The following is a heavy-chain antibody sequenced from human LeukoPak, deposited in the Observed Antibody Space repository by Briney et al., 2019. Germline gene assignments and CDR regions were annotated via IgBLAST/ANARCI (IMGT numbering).Heavy chain of an antibody. J-gene: IGHJ4*02. CDR1: NX. CDR2: IYSGGST. CDR3: ARDRVSLFDY. V-gene: IGHV3-53*01. Sequence: NXMSXVXQAXGKGLEWVSVIYSGGSTYYSDSVKGRFTISTGNSNNTLYLQMNRLTAEDTAVYYCARDRVSLFDYWGQGTLVTVSS.